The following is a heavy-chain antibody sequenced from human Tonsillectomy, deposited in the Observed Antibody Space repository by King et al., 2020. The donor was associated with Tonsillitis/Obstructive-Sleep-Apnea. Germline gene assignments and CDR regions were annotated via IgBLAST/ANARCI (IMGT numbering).Heavy chain of an antibody. J-gene: IGHJ4*02. D-gene: IGHD5-12*01. V-gene: IGHV3-74*01. Sequence: VQLVESGGGLVQPGGSLRLSCEASGFTFDNHWMHWVRQAPGKGLVWVSRINIDGSSTSYADSVKGRFTISRDNAKNTLYLQMNSLISEDTAVYYCAGDLGYTGYDLSYWGQGTLVTVSS. CDR1: GFTFDNHW. CDR2: INIDGSST. CDR3: AGDLGYTGYDLSY.